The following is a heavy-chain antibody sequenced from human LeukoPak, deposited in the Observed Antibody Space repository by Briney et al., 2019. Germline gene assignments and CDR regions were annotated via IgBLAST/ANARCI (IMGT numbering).Heavy chain of an antibody. J-gene: IGHJ4*02. Sequence: ASVKVSCKASGYTFTGYYMHWVRQAPGQGLEWMGWINPNSGGTNYAQKFQGRVTMTRDTSISAAYMELSRLRSDDTAVYYCARGAGIAAAGTGPVGYWGQGTLVTVSS. CDR3: ARGAGIAAAGTGPVGY. CDR1: GYTFTGYY. V-gene: IGHV1-2*02. CDR2: INPNSGGT. D-gene: IGHD6-13*01.